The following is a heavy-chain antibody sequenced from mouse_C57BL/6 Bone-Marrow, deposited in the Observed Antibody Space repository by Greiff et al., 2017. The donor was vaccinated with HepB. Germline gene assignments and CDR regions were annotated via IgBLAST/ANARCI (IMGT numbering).Heavy chain of an antibody. V-gene: IGHV1-76*01. J-gene: IGHJ3*01. D-gene: IGHD1-1*01. CDR2: IYPGSGNT. Sequence: QVQLKESGAELVRPGASVKLSCKASGYTFTDYYINWVKQRPGQGLEWIARIYPGSGNTYYNEKFKGKATLTAEKSSSTAYMQLSSLTSEDSAVYFCARGSSPAWFAYWGQGTLVTVSA. CDR1: GYTFTDYY. CDR3: ARGSSPAWFAY.